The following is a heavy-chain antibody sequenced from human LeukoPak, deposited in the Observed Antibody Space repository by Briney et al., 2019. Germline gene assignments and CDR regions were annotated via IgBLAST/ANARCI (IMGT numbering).Heavy chain of an antibody. CDR1: GVSISGYY. CDR3: ARSIPAPKQFDY. Sequence: SETLSLTCTVSGVSISGYYWSWIRQPPGKGLEWVGYIYTGGTASYNPSLKSRVTMSVDTSKNQFSLKLNSVTAADTAVYYCARSIPAPKQFDYWGQGTLVTVSS. V-gene: IGHV4-4*09. D-gene: IGHD2-2*01. J-gene: IGHJ4*02. CDR2: IYTGGTA.